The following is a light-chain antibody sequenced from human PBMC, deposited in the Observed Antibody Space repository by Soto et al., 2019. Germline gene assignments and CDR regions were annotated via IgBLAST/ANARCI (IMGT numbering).Light chain of an antibody. CDR3: QQRSNWPPIT. V-gene: IGKV3-11*01. Sequence: ESVLTQSPATLSLSPGERATLSCRASQSVSSYLAWYQQKPGQAPRLLIYDASNRAAGIPARFSGSGSGTDFTLTINSLEPEDFAVYYCQQRSNWPPITFGQGTRLEIK. J-gene: IGKJ5*01. CDR1: QSVSSY. CDR2: DAS.